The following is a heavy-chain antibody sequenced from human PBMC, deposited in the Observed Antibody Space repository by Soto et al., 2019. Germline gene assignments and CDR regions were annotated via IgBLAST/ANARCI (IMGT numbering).Heavy chain of an antibody. CDR1: GYTFTDYY. J-gene: IGHJ6*02. CDR3: ARGPFVLMVYAILDYYYGMDV. Sequence: ASVKVSCKASGYTFTDYYVHWVRQAPGQGLEWMGWINPNSGGTKTAQKFQGRVTVTRDTSTSTAYMELRSLRSDDTAVYYCARGPFVLMVYAILDYYYGMDVWGQGTTVTVSS. D-gene: IGHD2-8*01. V-gene: IGHV1-2*02. CDR2: INPNSGGT.